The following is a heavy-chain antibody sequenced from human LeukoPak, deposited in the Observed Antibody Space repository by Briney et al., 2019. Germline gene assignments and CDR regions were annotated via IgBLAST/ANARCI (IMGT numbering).Heavy chain of an antibody. V-gene: IGHV1-8*01. CDR3: ARGILWFGEPYYYYYGMDV. CDR2: MNPNSGNT. CDR1: GYTFTSYD. Sequence: GASVKVSCKASGYTFTSYDTNWVRQATGQGLEWMGWMNPNSGNTGYAQKFQGRVTMTRNTSISTAYMELSSLRSEDTAVYYCARGILWFGEPYYYYYGMDVWGQGTTVTVSS. J-gene: IGHJ6*02. D-gene: IGHD3-10*01.